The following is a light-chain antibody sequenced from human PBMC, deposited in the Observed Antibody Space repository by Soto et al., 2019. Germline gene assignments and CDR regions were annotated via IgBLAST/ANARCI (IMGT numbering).Light chain of an antibody. CDR3: QHYGSSPPIT. V-gene: IGKV3-15*01. J-gene: IGKJ5*01. Sequence: EIEMTQSPATMCVSPGEGATLSCRANQSVRSNLAWYQQKPGQAPRLLIYGASTRVTGVPPRFSGSGSGTEFTLTISRLEPEDFAVYYCQHYGSSPPITFGQGTRLEI. CDR1: QSVRSN. CDR2: GAS.